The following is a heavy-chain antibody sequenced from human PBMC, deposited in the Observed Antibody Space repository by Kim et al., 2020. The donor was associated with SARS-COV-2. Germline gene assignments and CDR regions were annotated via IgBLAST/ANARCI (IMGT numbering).Heavy chain of an antibody. CDR3: ARDYKFFTMVRPQVYYYYGMDV. D-gene: IGHD3-10*01. Sequence: GGSLRLSCAASGFTFSSYAMHWVRQAPGKGLEWVAVISYDGSNKYYADSVKGRFTISRDNSKNTLYLQMNSLRAEDTAVYYCARDYKFFTMVRPQVYYYYGMDVWGQGTTVTVSS. CDR1: GFTFSSYA. J-gene: IGHJ6*02. CDR2: ISYDGSNK. V-gene: IGHV3-30*04.